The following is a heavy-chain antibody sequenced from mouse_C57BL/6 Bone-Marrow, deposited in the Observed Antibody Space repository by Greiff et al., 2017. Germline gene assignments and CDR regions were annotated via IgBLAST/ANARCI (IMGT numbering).Heavy chain of an antibody. Sequence: EVQVVESGGDLVKPGGSLKLSCAASGFTFSSYGMSWVRQTPDKRLEWVATISSGGSYAYYPDSVKGRFTISRDNAKNTLYLHKSSLKSEDTSLYYCASYYYGSSYDAWFAYWGQGTLVTVSA. V-gene: IGHV5-6*01. CDR2: ISSGGSYA. CDR1: GFTFSSYG. J-gene: IGHJ3*01. CDR3: ASYYYGSSYDAWFAY. D-gene: IGHD1-1*01.